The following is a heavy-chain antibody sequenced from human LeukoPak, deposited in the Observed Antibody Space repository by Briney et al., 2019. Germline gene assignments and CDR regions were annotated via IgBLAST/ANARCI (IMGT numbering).Heavy chain of an antibody. V-gene: IGHV4-39*07. CDR1: GGSISSSSYY. CDR2: IYYSGST. D-gene: IGHD2-2*01. J-gene: IGHJ5*02. Sequence: SETLSLTCTVSGGSISSSSYYWGWIRQPPGKGLEWIGSIYYSGSTYYNPSLKSRVTISVDTSKNQFSLKLSSVTAADTAVYYCARAPFPGVPAVNWFDPWGQGTLVTVSS. CDR3: ARAPFPGVPAVNWFDP.